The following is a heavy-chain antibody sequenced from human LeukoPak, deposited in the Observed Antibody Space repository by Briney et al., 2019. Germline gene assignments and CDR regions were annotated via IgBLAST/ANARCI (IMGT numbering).Heavy chain of an antibody. Sequence: PGGSLRLSCAASGFTFSTSAMSWVRQAPGKGLEWVSSISTTVGNTYYADSVKGRLTISRDNSNNTLYLQMNSLTAEDTAVYYCTKRAEFGGFDPWGQGTLVTVSS. J-gene: IGHJ5*02. D-gene: IGHD3-10*01. V-gene: IGHV3-23*01. CDR2: ISTTVGNT. CDR3: TKRAEFGGFDP. CDR1: GFTFSTSA.